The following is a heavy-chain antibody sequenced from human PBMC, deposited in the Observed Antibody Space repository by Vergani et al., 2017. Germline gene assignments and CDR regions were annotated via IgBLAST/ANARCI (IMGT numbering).Heavy chain of an antibody. Sequence: VQLVQSGAEVRKPGASVTVSCTASGYIFTSYYMHWVRQAPGQGLEWMGIINPSGGSTSYAQKFQGRVTITADESTSTAYMELSSLRSEDTAVYYCARVRIMGIATPWYFDYWGQGTLVTVSS. J-gene: IGHJ4*02. CDR1: GYIFTSYY. CDR3: ARVRIMGIATPWYFDY. V-gene: IGHV1-46*01. D-gene: IGHD6-13*01. CDR2: INPSGGST.